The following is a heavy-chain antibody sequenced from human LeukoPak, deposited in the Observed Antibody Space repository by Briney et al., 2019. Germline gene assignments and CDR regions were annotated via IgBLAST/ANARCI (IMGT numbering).Heavy chain of an antibody. D-gene: IGHD2-15*01. Sequence: GGSLRLXCAASAFTCSNYWMSWVRRAPGKGLESVANINKDGSAKYYVDSVKGRFTISRDNAKNSLYLQMNSLRAEDTAVYYCARDDGGLGYCSGGSCYSHFDSWGQGTLVTVSS. CDR3: ARDDGGLGYCSGGSCYSHFDS. CDR1: AFTCSNYW. J-gene: IGHJ4*02. CDR2: INKDGSAK. V-gene: IGHV3-7*01.